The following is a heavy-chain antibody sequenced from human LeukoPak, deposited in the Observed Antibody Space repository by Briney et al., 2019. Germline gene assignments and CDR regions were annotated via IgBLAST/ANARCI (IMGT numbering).Heavy chain of an antibody. CDR1: GGTFSSYA. CDR2: IIPIFGTA. D-gene: IGHD3-22*01. V-gene: IGHV1-69*13. J-gene: IGHJ4*02. CDR3: ARANYYDSSGCIDY. Sequence: ASVKVSCKASGGTFSSYAISWVRQAPGQGLEWMGGIIPIFGTANYAQKFQGRVTITADESTSTAYMELSSLRSEDTAVYYCARANYYDSSGCIDYWGQGALVTVSS.